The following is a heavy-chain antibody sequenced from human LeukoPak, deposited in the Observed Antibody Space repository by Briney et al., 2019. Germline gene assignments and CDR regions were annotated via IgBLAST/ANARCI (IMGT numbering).Heavy chain of an antibody. CDR1: GYTFTSYG. V-gene: IGHV1-18*01. D-gene: IGHD1-26*01. CDR3: ASSPRGIVGAPQLDFDY. Sequence: GASVKVSCKASGYTFTSYGISWVRQAPGQGLEWMGWISAYNGNTNYAQKLQGRVTMTTDTSTSTAYMEVRSLRSDDTAVYYCASSPRGIVGAPQLDFDYWGQGTLFTVSS. J-gene: IGHJ4*02. CDR2: ISAYNGNT.